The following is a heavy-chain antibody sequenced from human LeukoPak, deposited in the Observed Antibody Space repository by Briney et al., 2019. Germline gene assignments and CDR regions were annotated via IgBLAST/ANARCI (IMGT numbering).Heavy chain of an antibody. CDR1: GFTFSSYA. CDR2: ISSDGGST. V-gene: IGHV3-64D*09. Sequence: GGSLRLSCAASGFTFSSYAMSWVRQAPGKGLEYVSAISSDGGSTYYADSVEGRFTISRDNSKNTLFLQMSSLRGEDTAVYYCVTGENWNDGVDYFDHWGQGTLVTVSS. CDR3: VTGENWNDGVDYFDH. J-gene: IGHJ4*02. D-gene: IGHD1-1*01.